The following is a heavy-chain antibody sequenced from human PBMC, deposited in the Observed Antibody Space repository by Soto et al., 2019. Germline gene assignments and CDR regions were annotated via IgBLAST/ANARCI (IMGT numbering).Heavy chain of an antibody. Sequence: QVQLMQSGAEVKRPGASVKISCKPSGYPFISYYIHWVRQVPGQGLEWVGLIDPSRGATSYAERFQGRLSITSDKSTATVYMNVWSLTSDDTAIYYCATFPRGYWGQGTLVSVSS. V-gene: IGHV1-46*01. CDR1: GYPFISYY. CDR3: ATFPRGY. CDR2: IDPSRGAT. J-gene: IGHJ4*02.